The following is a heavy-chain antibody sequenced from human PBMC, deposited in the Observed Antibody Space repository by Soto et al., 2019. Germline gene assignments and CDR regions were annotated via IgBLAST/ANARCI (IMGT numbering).Heavy chain of an antibody. D-gene: IGHD4-17*01. CDR3: ATPDYGDYWYFDL. CDR1: GFPFSSSV. CDR2: IVVGSGHT. Sequence: QMQLVQSGPEVEKPETAVKVSCKASGFPFSSSVVQWVRQGRGQRLEWIGWIVVGSGHTKYAQKFQERVSITRDMSTSTAYMELTSLRSEDTAMYYCATPDYGDYWYFDLWGRGTMVTVSS. V-gene: IGHV1-58*01. J-gene: IGHJ2*01.